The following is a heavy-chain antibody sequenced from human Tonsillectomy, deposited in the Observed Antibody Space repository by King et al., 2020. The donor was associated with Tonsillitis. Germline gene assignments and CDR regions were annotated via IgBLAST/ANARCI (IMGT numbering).Heavy chain of an antibody. V-gene: IGHV1-18*01. CDR1: GYTFTSYG. D-gene: IGHD6-19*01. Sequence: QLVQSGAEVKKPGASVKVSCQASGYTFTSYGITWVRQAPGQGLEWMGWISAYNGNTNYAQKLQGRVTITTDTSTSTAYMELRSLRSDDTAVYYCARDHGIAVAGTVDYWGQGTLVTVSS. CDR3: ARDHGIAVAGTVDY. J-gene: IGHJ4*02. CDR2: ISAYNGNT.